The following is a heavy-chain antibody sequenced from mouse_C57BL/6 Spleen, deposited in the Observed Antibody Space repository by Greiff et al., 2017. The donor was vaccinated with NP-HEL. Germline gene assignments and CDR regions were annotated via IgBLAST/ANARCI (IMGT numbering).Heavy chain of an antibody. CDR3: ARDGYYYGSSYPYAMDY. V-gene: IGHV1-64*01. J-gene: IGHJ4*01. D-gene: IGHD1-1*01. CDR1: GYTFTSYW. CDR2: IHPNSGST. Sequence: VQLQQPGAELVKPGASVKLSCKASGYTFTSYWMHWVKQRPGQGLEWIGMIHPNSGSTNYNEKFKSKATLTVDKSSSTAYMQLSSLTSEDSAVYYWARDGYYYGSSYPYAMDYWGQGTSVTVSS.